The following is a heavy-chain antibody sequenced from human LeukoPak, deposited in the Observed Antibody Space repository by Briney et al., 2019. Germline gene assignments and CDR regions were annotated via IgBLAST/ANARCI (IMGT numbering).Heavy chain of an antibody. V-gene: IGHV4-34*01. D-gene: IGHD4-17*01. CDR2: INHSGST. Sequence: PSENLSLTCAVYGGSLSGYFWSWIRQSPGKGLEWIGEINHSGSTYYNPSLKSRVTISVDTSKNQFSLKLSSVTAADTAVYYCATLYGDYVAYWGQGTLVTVSS. CDR3: ATLYGDYVAY. J-gene: IGHJ4*02. CDR1: GGSLSGYF.